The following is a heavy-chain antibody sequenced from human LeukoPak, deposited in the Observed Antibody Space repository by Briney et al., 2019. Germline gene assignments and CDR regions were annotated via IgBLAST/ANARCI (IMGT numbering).Heavy chain of an antibody. V-gene: IGHV5-51*01. CDR1: GYSFTSYW. CDR3: ARPIEDNSNWYPYYFDY. J-gene: IGHJ4*02. Sequence: GESLKISCKGSGYSFTSYWIGWVRQMPGKGLEWIGIIYPGDSDIRYSPSFQGQVTISADKSISTAYLQWSSLKASDTAMYYCARPIEDNSNWYPYYFDYWGQGTLVTVSS. D-gene: IGHD6-13*01. CDR2: IYPGDSDI.